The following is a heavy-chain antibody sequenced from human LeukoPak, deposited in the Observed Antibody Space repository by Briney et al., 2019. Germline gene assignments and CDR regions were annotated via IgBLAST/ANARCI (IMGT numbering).Heavy chain of an antibody. CDR2: IYYTGST. Sequence: SETLSLTCSVSGASISGGTNYWGWIRQPPGKGLEWIGSIYYTGSTYDNPSLKSRVTISVDTSKNQFSLKLSSVTAADTAVYYCARRGGSGRAFDYWGQGTLVTVSS. CDR1: GASISGGTNY. D-gene: IGHD1-26*01. V-gene: IGHV4-39*01. CDR3: ARRGGSGRAFDY. J-gene: IGHJ4*02.